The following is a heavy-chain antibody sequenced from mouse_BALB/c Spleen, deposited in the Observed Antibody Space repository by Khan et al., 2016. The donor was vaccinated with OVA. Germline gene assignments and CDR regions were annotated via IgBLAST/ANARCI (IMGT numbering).Heavy chain of an antibody. Sequence: QVQLQQSGAELAKPAASVKMSCKASGYTFTTYWMHWVKQRPGQGLEWIGYINPTSGYTDYNEKFKDRATSSADTSSSTSYMQLSSLTSEDSAVYYCTRDRIDYWGQGTTLTVSS. CDR1: GYTFTTYW. J-gene: IGHJ2*01. V-gene: IGHV1-7*01. CDR3: TRDRIDY. CDR2: INPTSGYT.